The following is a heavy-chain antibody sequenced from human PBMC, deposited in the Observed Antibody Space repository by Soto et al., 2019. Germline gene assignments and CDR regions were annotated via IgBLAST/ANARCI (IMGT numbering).Heavy chain of an antibody. CDR3: ARGQVVAAQH. V-gene: IGHV4-30-2*01. J-gene: IGHJ4*02. Sequence: QLPLQESGSGLVKPSQTLSLTCAVSSGSISSGGYSWSWIRQPPGKGLEWIGYIYHSGSTYYNPSLKSRVTISVDRSKNQFSLKLSSVTAADTAVYYCARGQVVAAQHWGQGTLVTVSS. CDR2: IYHSGST. CDR1: SGSISSGGYS. D-gene: IGHD2-15*01.